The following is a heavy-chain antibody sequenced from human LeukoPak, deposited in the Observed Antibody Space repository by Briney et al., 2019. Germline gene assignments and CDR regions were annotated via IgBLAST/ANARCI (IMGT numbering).Heavy chain of an antibody. J-gene: IGHJ4*02. CDR2: ISGSGGST. V-gene: IGHV3-23*01. CDR3: ARGVGMYSSGRNY. D-gene: IGHD6-19*01. Sequence: QSGGSLRLSCAASGFTFSSYAMSWVRQAPGKGLEWVSAISGSGGSTYYADSVKGRFTISRDNSKNTLYLQMNSLRAEDTAVYYCARGVGMYSSGRNYWGQGTLVTVSS. CDR1: GFTFSSYA.